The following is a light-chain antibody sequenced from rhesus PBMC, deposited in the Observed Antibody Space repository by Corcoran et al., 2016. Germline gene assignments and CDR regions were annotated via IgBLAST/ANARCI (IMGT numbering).Light chain of an antibody. CDR3: MQALEFPWT. CDR2: GVS. J-gene: IGKJ1*01. V-gene: IGKV2-104*02. CDR1: QSPLDSEDGNTY. Sequence: DIVMTQTPLSLPVTPGEPASISCRSSQSPLDSEDGNTYLDWYLQKPGKSPQLLIYGVSNRASGVPDRFSGSGSDTDFTLKISRVEAEDVGVYYCMQALEFPWTFGQGTKVEIK.